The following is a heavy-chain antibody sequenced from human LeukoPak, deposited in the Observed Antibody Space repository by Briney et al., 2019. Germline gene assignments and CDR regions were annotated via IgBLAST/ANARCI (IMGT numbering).Heavy chain of an antibody. CDR2: ISYDGSNK. Sequence: PGGSLRLSCAASGFNFNSYAMSWVREAPGKGLEWVAVISYDGSNKYYADSVKGRFTISRDNSKNTLYLQMNIRRAEDTAVYYCARGRYDSRIFDYWGQGTRVTVSS. CDR1: GFNFNSYA. CDR3: ARGRYDSRIFDY. V-gene: IGHV3-30*04. D-gene: IGHD3-22*01. J-gene: IGHJ4*02.